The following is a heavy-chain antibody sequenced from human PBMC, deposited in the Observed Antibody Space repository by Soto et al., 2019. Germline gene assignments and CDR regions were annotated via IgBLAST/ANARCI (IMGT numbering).Heavy chain of an antibody. CDR2: IYYSGSM. D-gene: IGHD6-19*01. J-gene: IGHJ5*02. V-gene: IGHV4-39*01. CDR3: VSQRSGWYNWFDP. Sequence: SETLSLTCSVSGGSLNSNIYYWGWIRQPPGKGREGIGGIYYSGSMDYNPSLKSRVTISVDTSKTQFSLKLSSVTAAATAVYYCVSQRSGWYNWFDPWGQGPLV. CDR1: GGSLNSNIYY.